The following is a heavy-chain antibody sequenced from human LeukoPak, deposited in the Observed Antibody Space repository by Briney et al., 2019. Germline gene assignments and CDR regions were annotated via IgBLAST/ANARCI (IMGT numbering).Heavy chain of an antibody. D-gene: IGHD2-2*01. Sequence: SSETLSLTCTVSGGSISSSSYYWGWIRQPPGKGLEWIGTIHYSGSTYYNTSLKSRVTISVDTSKNQFSLKLRSVTAADTAVYYCARGGRVPAAIYAGYYYYYYMDVWGKGTTVTISS. J-gene: IGHJ6*03. V-gene: IGHV4-39*07. CDR3: ARGGRVPAAIYAGYYYYYYMDV. CDR2: IHYSGST. CDR1: GGSISSSSYY.